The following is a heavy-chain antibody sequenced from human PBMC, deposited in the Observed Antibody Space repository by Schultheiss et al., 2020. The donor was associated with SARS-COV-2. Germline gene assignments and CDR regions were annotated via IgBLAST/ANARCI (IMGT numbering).Heavy chain of an antibody. Sequence: GGSLRLSCAASGFTFSNYGMHWVRQAPGKGLEWVAIIWYDGSNKYYADSVKGRFTISRDNSKKTLYLQMNSLRVEDTAVYYCARQRSLRGGEHFDYWGQGTLVTVSS. CDR3: ARQRSLRGGEHFDY. CDR2: IWYDGSNK. D-gene: IGHD3-10*01. CDR1: GFTFSNYG. J-gene: IGHJ4*02. V-gene: IGHV3-33*01.